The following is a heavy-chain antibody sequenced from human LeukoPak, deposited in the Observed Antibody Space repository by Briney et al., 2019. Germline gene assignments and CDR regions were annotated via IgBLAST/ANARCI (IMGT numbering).Heavy chain of an antibody. V-gene: IGHV3-23*01. CDR3: AKNSYYDSSGYSDY. CDR1: GFTFSSYG. CDR2: IRDSGSTT. Sequence: PGGSLGPSGPAPGFTFSSYGRTWVRQAPGKGLEWVSTIRDSGSTTYYADSVKGRFTISRDNSKNTLYLQMNSLRAEDTAVYYCAKNSYYDSSGYSDYWGQGTLVTVSS. D-gene: IGHD3-22*01. J-gene: IGHJ4*02.